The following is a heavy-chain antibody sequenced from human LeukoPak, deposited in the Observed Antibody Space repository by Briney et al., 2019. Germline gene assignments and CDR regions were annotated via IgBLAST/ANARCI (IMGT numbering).Heavy chain of an antibody. J-gene: IGHJ4*02. CDR1: GFTFSSYG. D-gene: IGHD1-26*01. V-gene: IGHV3-33*01. Sequence: PGGSLRLSCAASGFTFSSYGMHWVRQAPGKGLEWVAVIWYDGSNKYYADSVKGRFTISRDNSKNTLYLQMNSLKAEDTAVYYCARDRVGASDWGQGTLVTVSS. CDR3: ARDRVGASD. CDR2: IWYDGSNK.